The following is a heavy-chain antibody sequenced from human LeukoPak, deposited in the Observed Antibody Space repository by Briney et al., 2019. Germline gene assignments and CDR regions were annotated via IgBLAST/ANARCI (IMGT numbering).Heavy chain of an antibody. D-gene: IGHD5-18*01. CDR3: AKDPHTGIAPDY. J-gene: IGHJ4*02. CDR1: GGSISSYY. CDR2: IYSGST. Sequence: PSETLSLTCTVSGGSISSYYWSWIRQPPGKGLEWIGYIYSGSTNYNPSLKSRVTMSLDTSKNQFSLKLSSVTAADTAVYYCAKDPHTGIAPDYWGQGTLVTVSS. V-gene: IGHV4-59*01.